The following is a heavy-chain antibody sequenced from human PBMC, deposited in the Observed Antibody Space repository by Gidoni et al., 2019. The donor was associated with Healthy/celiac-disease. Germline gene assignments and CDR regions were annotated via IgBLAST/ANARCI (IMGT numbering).Heavy chain of an antibody. D-gene: IGHD4-17*01. Sequence: QVQLQESGPGLVKPSETLSLPCTVSGGSVSSGSYHWTWIRQPPGKGLVWIGYIYYSGSTNYNPSIKSRDTISVETSKNQFYLKVSSVTAADTAVYYCARVYGGNSVLDYWGQGTMVTVSS. V-gene: IGHV4-61*01. CDR2: IYYSGST. CDR3: ARVYGGNSVLDY. CDR1: GGSVSSGSYH. J-gene: IGHJ4*02.